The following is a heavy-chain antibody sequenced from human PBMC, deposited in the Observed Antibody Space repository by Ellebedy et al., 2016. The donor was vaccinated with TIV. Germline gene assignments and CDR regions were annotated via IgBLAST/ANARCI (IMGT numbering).Heavy chain of an antibody. V-gene: IGHV4-38-2*02. D-gene: IGHD5-12*01. Sequence: GSLRLXCTVSGYSISSGYYWGWIRQPPGKGLEWIGSFYHSGSIFYNPSLKSRVTISVDTSKNQFSLKLSSVTAADTAVYYCARDGGYDTDFDYWGQGTLVTVSS. CDR1: GYSISSGYY. CDR2: FYHSGSI. CDR3: ARDGGYDTDFDY. J-gene: IGHJ4*02.